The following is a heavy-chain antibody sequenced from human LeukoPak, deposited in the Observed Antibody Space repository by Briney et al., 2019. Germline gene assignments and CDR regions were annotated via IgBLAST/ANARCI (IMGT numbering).Heavy chain of an antibody. CDR3: ARRWSGYSPIDY. CDR1: GFTFSTYW. V-gene: IGHV3-7*01. D-gene: IGHD3-3*01. Sequence: GGSLRLSCAASGFTFSTYWMSWVRQAPGKGREWVANIKEDGREKYYVDSVKGRFTISRDNAKNSLYLQTNSLRAEDTAVYYCARRWSGYSPIDYWGQGTLVTVSS. CDR2: IKEDGREK. J-gene: IGHJ4*02.